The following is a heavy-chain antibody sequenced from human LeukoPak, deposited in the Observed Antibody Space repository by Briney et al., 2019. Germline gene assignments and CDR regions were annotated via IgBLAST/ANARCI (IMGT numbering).Heavy chain of an antibody. J-gene: IGHJ6*02. Sequence: PGRSLRLSCAASGFTFSSYAMHWVRQAPGKGLEWVAVISYDGSNKYYADSVKGRFTISRDNSKNTLYLQMNSLRAEDTAVYYCADTDVVEASSPSYYYYGIDVWGQGTTVTVSS. CDR2: ISYDGSNK. CDR1: GFTFSSYA. D-gene: IGHD1-26*01. V-gene: IGHV3-30-3*01. CDR3: ADTDVVEASSPSYYYYGIDV.